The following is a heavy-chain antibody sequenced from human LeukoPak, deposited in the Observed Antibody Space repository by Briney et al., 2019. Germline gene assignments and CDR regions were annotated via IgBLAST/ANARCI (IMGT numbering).Heavy chain of an antibody. CDR2: INKDGSEK. CDR3: ARTYDRSTYGVHYFDP. CDR1: GFTFSRYW. Sequence: GGSLRLSCAASGFTFSRYWMSWVRQAPGKGLEWVSSINKDGSEKFHADFATGRFTISRDNAKNSLFLQMNTLGAEDAAVYYCARTYDRSTYGVHYFDPWGQGTLVTVSS. J-gene: IGHJ5*02. V-gene: IGHV3-7*01. D-gene: IGHD3-22*01.